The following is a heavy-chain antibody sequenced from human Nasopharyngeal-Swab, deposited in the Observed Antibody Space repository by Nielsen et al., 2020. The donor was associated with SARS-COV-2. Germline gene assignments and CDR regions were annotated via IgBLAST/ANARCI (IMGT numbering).Heavy chain of an antibody. Sequence: APVKVSCKVSGYTLTELSMHWVRQAPGKGLEWMGGLDPEDGETIYAQKFQGRVTMTEDTSTDTAYMELSSLRSEDTAVYYCATGEPYVWGSYRYDYWGQGTLVTVSS. CDR1: GYTLTELS. J-gene: IGHJ4*02. D-gene: IGHD3-16*02. CDR3: ATGEPYVWGSYRYDY. CDR2: LDPEDGET. V-gene: IGHV1-24*01.